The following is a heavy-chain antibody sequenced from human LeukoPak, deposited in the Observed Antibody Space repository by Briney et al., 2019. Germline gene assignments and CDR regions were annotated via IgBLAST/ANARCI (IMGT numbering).Heavy chain of an antibody. J-gene: IGHJ6*02. CDR3: ATTRGLVRYYYGMDV. V-gene: IGHV4-39*01. Sequence: PSETLPLTCTVSGGSISSSSYYWGWIRQPPGKGLEWIGSIYYSGSTYYNPSLKSRVTISVDTSKNQFSLKLSSVTAADTAVYYCATTRGLVRYYYGMDVWGQGTTVTVSS. CDR2: IYYSGST. CDR1: GGSISSSSYY. D-gene: IGHD1-26*01.